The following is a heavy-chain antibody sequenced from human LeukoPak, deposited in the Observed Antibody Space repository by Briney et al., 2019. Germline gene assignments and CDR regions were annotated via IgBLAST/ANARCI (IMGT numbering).Heavy chain of an antibody. V-gene: IGHV4-4*07. CDR1: GGSISSYY. D-gene: IGHD3-22*01. Sequence: SETLSLTCTVSGGSISSYYWSWIRQPAGKGLEWIGRIYTSGSTNYNPSLKSRVTMSVDTSKNQFSLKLSSVTAADTAVYYCARGGTRNYYDKGGDAFDIWGQGTMVTVSS. CDR3: ARGGTRNYYDKGGDAFDI. J-gene: IGHJ3*02. CDR2: IYTSGST.